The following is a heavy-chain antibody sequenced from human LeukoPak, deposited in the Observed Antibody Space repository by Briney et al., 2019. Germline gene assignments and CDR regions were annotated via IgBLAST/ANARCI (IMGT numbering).Heavy chain of an antibody. V-gene: IGHV3-48*02. D-gene: IGHD3-9*01. Sequence: GGSLRLSCAASGFTFSDYGMNWVRLAPGKGLEWVSYIRDSSGTIYYADSVKGRFTISKDNAKNSLSLQMNSLRDEDTAVYYCARSQTRYLDYWGQGTLVTVSS. J-gene: IGHJ4*02. CDR3: ARSQTRYLDY. CDR2: IRDSSGTI. CDR1: GFTFSDYG.